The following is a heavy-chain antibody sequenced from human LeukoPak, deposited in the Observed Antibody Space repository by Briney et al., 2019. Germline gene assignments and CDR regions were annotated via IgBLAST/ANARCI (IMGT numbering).Heavy chain of an antibody. V-gene: IGHV3-21*01. J-gene: IGHJ5*02. D-gene: IGHD3-10*01. CDR1: GFNFSNYE. CDR3: ARDFRIYYGSGSYGSRFDP. CDR2: ISSSGVYI. Sequence: GGSLRLSCTASGFNFSNYEMNWVRQAPGKGLEWVSSISSSGVYIYYADSLKGRFTISRDNAKNSLYLQMNSLRAEDTAIYFCARDFRIYYGSGSYGSRFDPWGQGTLVTVSS.